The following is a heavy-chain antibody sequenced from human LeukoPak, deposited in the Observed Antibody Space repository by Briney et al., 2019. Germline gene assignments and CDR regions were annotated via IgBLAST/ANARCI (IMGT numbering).Heavy chain of an antibody. J-gene: IGHJ1*01. CDR3: AKYFASGSYYKLPH. V-gene: IGHV3-23*01. CDR2: ISGSGAYT. Sequence: GGSLRLSCAASGFTFSSYAMSWVRQAPGKGLEWVSTISGSGAYTYYAASVKGRFTISRDNSKNTLYLQMNSLRAEDTAVYYCAKYFASGSYYKLPHWGQGTLVTVSS. D-gene: IGHD3-10*01. CDR1: GFTFSSYA.